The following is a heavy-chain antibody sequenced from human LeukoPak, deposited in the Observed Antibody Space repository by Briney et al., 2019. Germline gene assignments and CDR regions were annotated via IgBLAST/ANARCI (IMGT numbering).Heavy chain of an antibody. CDR2: IKSKTDDATT. Sequence: GGSLRLSCAASGFTFNNAWMTWVRQAPGKGLEWVGRIKSKTDDATTDFAAPVKGRFAISRDDSRNTVYLQMNSLKTEDTAVYYCTTASKRQHFDYWGQGTLVTVSS. CDR1: GFTFNNAW. J-gene: IGHJ4*02. CDR3: TTASKRQHFDY. V-gene: IGHV3-15*01.